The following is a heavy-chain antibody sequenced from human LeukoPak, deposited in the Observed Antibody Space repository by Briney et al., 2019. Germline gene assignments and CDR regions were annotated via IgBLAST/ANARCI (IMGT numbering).Heavy chain of an antibody. CDR2: ISDSGGST. CDR1: GFTFSSYA. CDR3: AKAFDSSGYYFNYFDY. Sequence: PGGSLRLSCAASGFTFSSYAMSWVRQAPGQGLEWVSAISDSGGSTYYADSVKGRFTISRDNSKNTLYLPMNSLRAEDTAVYYCAKAFDSSGYYFNYFDYWGQGTLVTVSS. D-gene: IGHD3-22*01. J-gene: IGHJ4*02. V-gene: IGHV3-23*01.